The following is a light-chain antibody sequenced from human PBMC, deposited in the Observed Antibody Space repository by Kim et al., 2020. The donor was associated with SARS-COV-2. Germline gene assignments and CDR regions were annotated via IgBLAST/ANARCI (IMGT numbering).Light chain of an antibody. CDR1: SVSIASNY. CDR2: DDN. J-gene: IGLJ3*02. Sequence: GKTVTISCTGSSVSIASNYVQWYQQRPGSAPTTVIYDDNQRPSGVPDRFSGSIDSSSNSASLTIPRLKTEDEADYYCQAYDSSNWVFGGGTQLTVL. V-gene: IGLV6-57*02. CDR3: QAYDSSNWV.